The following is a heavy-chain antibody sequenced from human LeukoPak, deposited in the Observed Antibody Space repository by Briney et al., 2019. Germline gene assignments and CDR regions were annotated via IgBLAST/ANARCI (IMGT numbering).Heavy chain of an antibody. V-gene: IGHV4-39*01. Sequence: SETLSLTCTVSGGSISSSSYYWAWIRQPPGKGLEWIGSIYYSGSTYYNPSLKSRVTISVDTSKNQFSLKLSSVTAADTAVYYCASVSDWFDPWGQGTLVTVSS. D-gene: IGHD2-8*01. CDR2: IYYSGST. CDR3: ASVSDWFDP. CDR1: GGSISSSSYY. J-gene: IGHJ5*02.